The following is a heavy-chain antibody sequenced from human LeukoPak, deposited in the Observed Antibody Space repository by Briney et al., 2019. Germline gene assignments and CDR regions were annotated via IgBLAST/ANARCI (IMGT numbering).Heavy chain of an antibody. J-gene: IGHJ3*02. CDR3: ARVVLPPGGAFDI. V-gene: IGHV4-59*08. D-gene: IGHD2-15*01. CDR1: GCSISSYY. Sequence: SETLSLTCTVSGCSISSYYWSWIRQPPGKGLEWIGYTYNSGTTNYNPSLKSRVTISVDTSKNQFSLKLSSVTAADTAVYYCARVVLPPGGAFDIWGQGTMVTVSS. CDR2: TYNSGTT.